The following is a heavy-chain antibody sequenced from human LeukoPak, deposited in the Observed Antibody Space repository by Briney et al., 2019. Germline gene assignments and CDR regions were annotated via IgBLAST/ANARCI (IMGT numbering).Heavy chain of an antibody. Sequence: GGSLRLSWAASGFTFTSYAMSWVRQAPGKGLEWVSGISGSGGSTYYAESVKGRFTISRDNSKNTLYLQMNSLRVEDTALYYCAKVSSGYTFDWGQGTLVTVSS. CDR3: AKVSSGYTFD. CDR2: ISGSGGST. CDR1: GFTFTSYA. J-gene: IGHJ4*02. D-gene: IGHD5-18*01. V-gene: IGHV3-23*01.